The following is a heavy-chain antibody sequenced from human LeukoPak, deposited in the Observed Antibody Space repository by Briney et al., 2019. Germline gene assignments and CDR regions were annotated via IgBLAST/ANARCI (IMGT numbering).Heavy chain of an antibody. V-gene: IGHV4-39*01. CDR2: IYYSGST. CDR3: ARGLDFWSGYYSYYFDY. D-gene: IGHD3-3*01. Sequence: PSETLSLTCTVSGGSISSSSYYWGWIRQPPGKGLEWIGSIYYSGSTYYNPSLKSRVTISVDTSKNQFSLKLSSVTAADTAVYYCARGLDFWSGYYSYYFDYWGQGTLVTVSS. CDR1: GGSISSSSYY. J-gene: IGHJ4*02.